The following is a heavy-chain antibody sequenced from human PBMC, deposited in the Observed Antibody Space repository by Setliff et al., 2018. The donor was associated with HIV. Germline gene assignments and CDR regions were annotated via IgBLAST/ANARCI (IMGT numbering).Heavy chain of an antibody. CDR1: SSSSYY. Sequence: SSSSYYWGWIRQPPGKGLEWVANIQQDGSENYYADSVKGRFTISRDNAKNTLYLQMNSLRAEDTAMYYCASRGTYSGAFDIWGQGTMVTVSS. CDR2: IQQDGSEN. V-gene: IGHV3-7*01. D-gene: IGHD1-1*01. J-gene: IGHJ3*02. CDR3: ASRGTYSGAFDI.